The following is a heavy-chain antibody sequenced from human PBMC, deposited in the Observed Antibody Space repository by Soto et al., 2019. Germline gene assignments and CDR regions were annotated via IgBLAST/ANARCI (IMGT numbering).Heavy chain of an antibody. CDR2: ITSKAYGGTT. Sequence: EVQLVESGGGLVQPGRSLRLSCTASGFTFGDYAMIWFRQAPGKGLEWVGFITSKAYGGTTEYAASVKGRFTISRDDSKSIAYLQMNSLKTDDTALYYCSRVPPNNRGAPLDYWGQGTLVTVSS. J-gene: IGHJ4*02. CDR1: GFTFGDYA. CDR3: SRVPPNNRGAPLDY. D-gene: IGHD3-10*01. V-gene: IGHV3-49*03.